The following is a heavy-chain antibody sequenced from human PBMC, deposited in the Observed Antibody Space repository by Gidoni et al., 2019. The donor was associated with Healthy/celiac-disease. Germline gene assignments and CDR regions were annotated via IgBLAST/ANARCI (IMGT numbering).Heavy chain of an antibody. V-gene: IGHV3-23*01. CDR2: IIGSGGST. CDR1: GLPFGSYA. Sequence: EVKMLESGGGLVQPGGFLRLSFAASGLPFGSYAMSWVRQGPGKSLEWFASIIGSGGSTYYADSVKGRFTISRDNSKNTLYLQMNSLRAEDTAVYYCAKSCNALGWFDPWGQGTLVTVSS. J-gene: IGHJ5*02. D-gene: IGHD2-8*01. CDR3: AKSCNALGWFDP.